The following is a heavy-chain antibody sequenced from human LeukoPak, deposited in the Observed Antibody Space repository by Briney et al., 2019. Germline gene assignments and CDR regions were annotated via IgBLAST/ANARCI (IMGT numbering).Heavy chain of an antibody. V-gene: IGHV1-18*01. J-gene: IGHJ4*02. Sequence: ASVKVSCKASGYTFTRYGISWVRQAPGQGLEWMGWISAYNGNTNYAQKLQGRVTMATDTSTSTAYMELRSLRSDDTAVYYCARGSAGSLAAAHSLFHYWGQGTLVTVSS. CDR2: ISAYNGNT. D-gene: IGHD6-13*01. CDR1: GYTFTRYG. CDR3: ARGSAGSLAAAHSLFHY.